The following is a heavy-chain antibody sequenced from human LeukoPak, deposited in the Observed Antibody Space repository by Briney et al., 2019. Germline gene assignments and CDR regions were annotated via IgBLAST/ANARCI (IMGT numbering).Heavy chain of an antibody. CDR3: ASGSSWYIFDY. V-gene: IGHV3-30*04. J-gene: IGHJ4*02. D-gene: IGHD6-13*01. CDR2: ISYDGSNK. CDR1: GFTFSSYA. Sequence: PGRSLRLSCAASGFTFSSYAMHWVRQAPGKGLEWVAVISYDGSNKYYADSVKGRFTISRDNSKNTLYLQMNSLRAEDTVVYHCASGSSWYIFDYWGQGTLVTVSP.